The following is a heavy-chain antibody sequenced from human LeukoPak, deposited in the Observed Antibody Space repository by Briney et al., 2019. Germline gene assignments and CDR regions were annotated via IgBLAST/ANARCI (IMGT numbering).Heavy chain of an antibody. Sequence: SETLSLTCTVSGGSISSSYYYWGWIRQPPGKGLEWIGSIYSSGSTYYNPSLKSRVTISVDTSKNQFSLKLSSVTAADTAVYYCARALSLYYYDSSGYYIAFDIWGQGTMVTVSS. D-gene: IGHD3-22*01. CDR1: GGSISSSYYY. V-gene: IGHV4-39*07. CDR3: ARALSLYYYDSSGYYIAFDI. J-gene: IGHJ3*02. CDR2: IYSSGST.